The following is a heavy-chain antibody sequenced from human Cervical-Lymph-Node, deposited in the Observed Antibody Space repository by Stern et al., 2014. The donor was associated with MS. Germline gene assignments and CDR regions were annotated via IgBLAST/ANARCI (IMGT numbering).Heavy chain of an antibody. CDR3: ARDTSSPERSDW. J-gene: IGHJ4*02. CDR1: GFTVRRAY. D-gene: IGHD1-1*01. Sequence: EVQLVASGGGVIQPGGSLRLSCTASGFTVRRAYMTCVRQAPGKGLEWVSLITNVGSTFYTDSVKGRFTISRDDSKNTVYLHMTSLRAEDTAMYYCARDTSSPERSDWWGQGTLVTVSS. V-gene: IGHV3-53*01. CDR2: ITNVGST.